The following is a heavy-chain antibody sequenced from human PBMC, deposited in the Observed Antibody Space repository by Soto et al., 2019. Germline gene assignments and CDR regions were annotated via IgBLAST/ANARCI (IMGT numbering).Heavy chain of an antibody. D-gene: IGHD1-26*01. V-gene: IGHV4-59*11. Sequence: PSETLYLTCTVSGGSISSHYWSWVRQAPGKGLEWIGHIYYRGSTSYNPSLRSRSTISVDTSNNQFSLKLNSVTTADTAVYYCARDGREASGMDVWGQGTKVTGSS. CDR3: ARDGREASGMDV. J-gene: IGHJ6*02. CDR1: GGSISSHY. CDR2: IYYRGST.